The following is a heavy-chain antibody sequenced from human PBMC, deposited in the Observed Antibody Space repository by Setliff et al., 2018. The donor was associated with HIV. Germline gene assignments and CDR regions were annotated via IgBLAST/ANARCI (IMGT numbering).Heavy chain of an antibody. D-gene: IGHD3-22*01. CDR2: INAGNGDT. J-gene: IGHJ4*02. CDR1: GYTFTDYP. CDR3: ARNYYDRSGHHPDY. V-gene: IGHV1-3*01. Sequence: ASVKVSCKASGYTFTDYPVHWVRQAPGQRLEWMGWINAGNGDTKFSEKFQGRVTITRDTSASIAYMELRSLRSDDTAMYYCARNYYDRSGHHPDYWGQGTLVTVSS.